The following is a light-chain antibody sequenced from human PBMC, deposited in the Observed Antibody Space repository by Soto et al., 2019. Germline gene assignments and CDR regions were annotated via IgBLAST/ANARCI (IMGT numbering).Light chain of an antibody. J-gene: IGKJ1*01. Sequence: IQMNPSPFSLSASGGEQVHNTCPASSGVYHYLAWYQQRPGKVPKLLIYAASTLQSGVPSRFSGSGSGTDFTLTISSLQPEDVATYYCQQSYSIPTTFGPGTKVEIK. CDR3: QQSYSIPTT. CDR1: SGVYHY. V-gene: IGKV1-27*01. CDR2: AAS.